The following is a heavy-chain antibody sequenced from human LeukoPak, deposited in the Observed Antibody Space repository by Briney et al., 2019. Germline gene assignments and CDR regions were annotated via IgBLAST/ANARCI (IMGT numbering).Heavy chain of an antibody. CDR1: GGAIISDNFY. CDR3: GRLFDS. J-gene: IGHJ4*02. V-gene: IGHV4-39*01. CDR2: INYSGTT. Sequence: SETLPLTCTVSGGAIISDNFYWGWVRQPPGKGLEWVGSINYSGTTYYSPSLRSRLSISVDTSRTQFFLRLNSVTAADTAVYYCGRLFDSWGQGILVTVSS.